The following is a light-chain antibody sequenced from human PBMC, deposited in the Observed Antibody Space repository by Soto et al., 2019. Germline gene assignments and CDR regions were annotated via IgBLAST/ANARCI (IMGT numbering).Light chain of an antibody. CDR1: SSDVGGYNY. CDR2: EVS. Sequence: QSALTQPASVSGSPGQSITISCTGTSSDVGGYNYVSWYQQHPGKAPKLMIYEVSNRPSGVSNRFSGSKSGNTASLTISGLQAEDEADYYCSSYTSSSTPPWVFGGGTQLTVL. CDR3: SSYTSSSTPPWV. V-gene: IGLV2-14*01. J-gene: IGLJ3*02.